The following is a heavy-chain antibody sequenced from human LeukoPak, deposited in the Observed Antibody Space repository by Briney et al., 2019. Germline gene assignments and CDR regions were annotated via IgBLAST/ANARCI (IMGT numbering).Heavy chain of an antibody. CDR1: GGSISSGSYY. V-gene: IGHV4-61*02. CDR3: ARERLHNYYDSSGLGAFDI. D-gene: IGHD3-22*01. Sequence: SQTLSLTCTVSGGSISSGSYYWSWIRQPAGKGLEWIGRIYTSGSTNYNPSLKSRVTISVDTSKNQFSLKLSSVTAADTAVYYCARERLHNYYDSSGLGAFDIWGQGTMVTVSS. CDR2: IYTSGST. J-gene: IGHJ3*02.